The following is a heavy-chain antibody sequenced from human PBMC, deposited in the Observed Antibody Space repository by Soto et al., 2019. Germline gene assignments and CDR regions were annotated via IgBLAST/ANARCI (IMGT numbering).Heavy chain of an antibody. D-gene: IGHD3-22*01. J-gene: IGHJ4*02. CDR1: GFTFRTYA. V-gene: IGHV3-30-3*01. Sequence: QVQLVEAGGGVVQPGRSLRLSCAASGFTFRTYAIHWVRQAPGKGLEWVAVISYDGSNKYYADSVKGRFTISRDNSKNPLYLHMNSLRAEDTALYYCARSSYYYDSSGYALDYWGQGTLVTVSS. CDR3: ARSSYYYDSSGYALDY. CDR2: ISYDGSNK.